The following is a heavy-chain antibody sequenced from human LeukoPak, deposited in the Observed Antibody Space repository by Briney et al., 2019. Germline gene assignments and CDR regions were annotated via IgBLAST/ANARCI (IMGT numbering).Heavy chain of an antibody. J-gene: IGHJ4*02. CDR3: EKRGVVIRVILVGFHKEAYYFDS. V-gene: IGHV3-23*01. D-gene: IGHD3-22*01. CDR1: GITLTNYG. Sequence: GGSLRLSCAVSGITLTNYGMSWVRQAPGKGLEWVAGISDSGGRTNYADSVKGRFTISRDNPKNTLYLQMNSLRAEDTAVYFCEKRGVVIRVILVGFHKEAYYFDSWGQGALVTVSS. CDR2: ISDSGGRT.